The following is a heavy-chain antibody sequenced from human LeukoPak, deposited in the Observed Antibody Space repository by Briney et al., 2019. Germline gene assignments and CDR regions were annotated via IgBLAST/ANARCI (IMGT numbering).Heavy chain of an antibody. CDR3: ARGLVWRFLLDSRRDSFDI. D-gene: IGHD3-16*01. CDR1: GGSFSDYQ. Sequence: SETLSLTCAVSGGSFSDYQWNWIRQSPGKGLEWLGEISHSGTTTYNPSLKSRVTISVDTPKNQFSLRLRSVTAADTAVYYCARGLVWRFLLDSRRDSFDIWGQGTTITVSS. V-gene: IGHV4-34*01. J-gene: IGHJ3*02. CDR2: ISHSGTT.